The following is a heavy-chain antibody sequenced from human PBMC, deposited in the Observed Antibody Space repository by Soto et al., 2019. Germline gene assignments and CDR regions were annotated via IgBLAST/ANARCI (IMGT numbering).Heavy chain of an antibody. J-gene: IGHJ4*02. CDR1: GGSISSYY. Sequence: SETLSLTCTVSGGSISSYYWSWIQQPPGKGLEWIGYIYYSGSTNYNPSLKSRVTISVDTSKNQFSLKLSSVTAADTAVYYCARRYGGNLDYWGQGTLVTVSS. CDR3: ARRYGGNLDY. CDR2: IYYSGST. D-gene: IGHD1-26*01. V-gene: IGHV4-59*08.